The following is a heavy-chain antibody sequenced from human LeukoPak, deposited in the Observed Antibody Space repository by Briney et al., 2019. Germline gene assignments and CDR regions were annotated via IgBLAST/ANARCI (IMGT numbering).Heavy chain of an antibody. Sequence: PGGSLRLSCAASGFTFSSYWMGWLRQAPGRGLECVAYIKEDGSEKYYVGSVKGRFTISRDNAKNSLWLQMNSLRVEDTATYYRARAAGTTRTFGYWGQGILVTVSS. V-gene: IGHV3-7*04. D-gene: IGHD1-7*01. CDR2: IKEDGSEK. CDR1: GFTFSSYW. J-gene: IGHJ4*02. CDR3: ARAAGTTRTFGY.